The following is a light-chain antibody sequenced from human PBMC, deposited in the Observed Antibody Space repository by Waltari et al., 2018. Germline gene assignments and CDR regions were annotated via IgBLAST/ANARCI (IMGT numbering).Light chain of an antibody. CDR2: DAY. Sequence: DIVLTQFPGTLSLAAGERATLSCRASPSIGKYLAWYQLRPGQAPRLLIYDAYIRAAGIPDRFSGSGSGTDFSLTISRLEPDDFAMYYCHHYVRLPVTFGQGTKVEIK. CDR3: HHYVRLPVT. CDR1: PSIGKY. V-gene: IGKV3-20*01. J-gene: IGKJ1*01.